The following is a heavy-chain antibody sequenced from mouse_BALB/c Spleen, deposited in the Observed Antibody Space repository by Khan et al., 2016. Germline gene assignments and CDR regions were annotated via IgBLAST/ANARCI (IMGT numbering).Heavy chain of an antibody. D-gene: IGHD1-1*01. J-gene: IGHJ4*01. CDR1: GFNIKDTY. V-gene: IGHV14-3*02. CDR2: IDPANGTT. Sequence: VQLQQSGAELVKPGASVKLSCTASGFNIKDTYMHWVKQRPEQGLEWIGRIDPANGTTKYDPKFQGKATITADTSSNTAYLQLSSLTSEDTAVYYDARSTFYNGNYYAMDYLGQGTSVTVSS. CDR3: ARSTFYNGNYYAMDY.